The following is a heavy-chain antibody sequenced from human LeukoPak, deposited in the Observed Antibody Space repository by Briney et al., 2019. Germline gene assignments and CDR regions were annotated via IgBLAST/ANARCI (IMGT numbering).Heavy chain of an antibody. CDR3: AREASRGFLVSGYYYYYMDV. D-gene: IGHD3-3*01. CDR2: IHTTGST. V-gene: IGHV4-61*02. J-gene: IGHJ6*03. Sequence: SETLSLTCTVSGGSVNSGNYYWTWLRQPAGKGLEWIGRIHTTGSTDYNPSLKSRITVSVDTSKNQFSLKLSSVTAADTALYYCAREASRGFLVSGYYYYYMDVWGKGTTVTVSS. CDR1: GGSVNSGNYY.